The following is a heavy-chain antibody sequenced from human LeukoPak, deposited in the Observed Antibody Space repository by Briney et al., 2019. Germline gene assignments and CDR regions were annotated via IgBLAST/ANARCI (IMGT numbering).Heavy chain of an antibody. V-gene: IGHV4-4*07. D-gene: IGHD2-2*01. CDR3: ARNMGYCSSTSCYNYFDP. CDR2: IYSSGSA. Sequence: SETLSLTCSVSGASIDSFYWSWIRQSAGKGLEWIGRIYSSGSANYNPSLKSRVTMSVDMSKKQISLKLTPVTAADTALYYCARNMGYCSSTSCYNYFDPWGQGLPVTVSS. J-gene: IGHJ5*02. CDR1: GASIDSFY.